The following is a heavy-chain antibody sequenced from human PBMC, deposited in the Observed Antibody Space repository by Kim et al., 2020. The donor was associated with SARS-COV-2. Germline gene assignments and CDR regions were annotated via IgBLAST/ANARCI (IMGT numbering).Heavy chain of an antibody. D-gene: IGHD3-9*01. CDR1: GYTFTSYG. V-gene: IGHV1-18*01. Sequence: ASVKVSCKASGYTFTSYGISWVRQAPGQGLEWMGWISAYNGNTNYAQKLQGRVTMTTDTSTSTAYMELRSLRSDDTAVYYCARVPYYDILTGYRALGVENWFDPWGQGTLVTVSS. J-gene: IGHJ5*02. CDR3: ARVPYYDILTGYRALGVENWFDP. CDR2: ISAYNGNT.